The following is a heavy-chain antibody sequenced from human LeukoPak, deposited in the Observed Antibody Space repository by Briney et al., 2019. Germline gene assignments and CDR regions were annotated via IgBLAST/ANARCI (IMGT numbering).Heavy chain of an antibody. CDR2: ISSNGGST. CDR3: VKTSLWFGELFGFDY. D-gene: IGHD3-10*01. V-gene: IGHV3-64D*06. Sequence: GGSLRLSCAASGFTFSSYGMHWVRQAPGKGLEYVSAISSNGGSTYYADSVKGRLTISRDNSKNTLYLQMSSLRAEDTAVYYCVKTSLWFGELFGFDYWGQGTLVTVSS. J-gene: IGHJ4*02. CDR1: GFTFSSYG.